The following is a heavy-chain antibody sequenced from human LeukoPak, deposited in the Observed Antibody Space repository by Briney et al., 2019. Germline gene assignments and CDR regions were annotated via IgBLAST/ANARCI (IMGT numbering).Heavy chain of an antibody. V-gene: IGHV4-61*02. D-gene: IGHD3-22*01. J-gene: IGHJ4*02. Sequence: SETLSLTCTVSGGSISSGSYYWSWIRQPAGKGLEWIGRIYASGSTNYNPSLKSRVTISVDTSKNQFSLKLSSVTAADTAVYYCARTRYYYDSSGYYGPDFDYWGQGTLVTVSS. CDR3: ARTRYYYDSSGYYGPDFDY. CDR2: IYASGST. CDR1: GGSISSGSYY.